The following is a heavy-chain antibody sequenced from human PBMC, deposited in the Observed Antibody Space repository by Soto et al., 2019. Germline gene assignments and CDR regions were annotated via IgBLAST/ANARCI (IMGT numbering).Heavy chain of an antibody. CDR2: IHYSGST. Sequence: SDTLSLTFTVSGGSISSGGYYWSWIRQHPGKGLELVGYIHYSGSTYYNPSLKSRVTISVDTSKNQFSLKLSSVTAADTAVYYCARGLTAGYYFHXWGQVTLFTVSX. D-gene: IGHD7-27*01. J-gene: IGHJ4*02. V-gene: IGHV4-31*03. CDR3: ARGLTAGYYFHX. CDR1: GGSISSGGYY.